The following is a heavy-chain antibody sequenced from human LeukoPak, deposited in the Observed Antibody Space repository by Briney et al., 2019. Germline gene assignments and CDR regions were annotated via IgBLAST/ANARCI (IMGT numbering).Heavy chain of an antibody. J-gene: IGHJ3*02. CDR1: GGSFSGYY. V-gene: IGHV4-34*01. D-gene: IGHD6-19*01. CDR3: ARRESSGWYTRLNAFDI. CDR2: INHSGST. Sequence: SETLSLTCAVYGGSFSGYYWSWIRQPPGKGLEWIGEINHSGSTNYNPSLKSRVTISVDTSENQFSLKLSSVTAADTAVYYCARRESSGWYTRLNAFDIWGQGTMVTVSS.